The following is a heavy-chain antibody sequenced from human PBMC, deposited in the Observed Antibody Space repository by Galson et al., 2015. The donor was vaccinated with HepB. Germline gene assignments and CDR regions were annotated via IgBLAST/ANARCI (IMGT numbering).Heavy chain of an antibody. V-gene: IGHV1-18*01. CDR3: ARASVTMRHFHYFAMDV. CDR1: GYIFINSG. Sequence: SVKVSCKASGYIFINSGISWVRQAPGQGLEWMGWISPYNGNTNYAQKVQDRVTMTTDTSTSTVSMELRSLTSDDTAVYYCARASVTMRHFHYFAMDVWGQGTTVSVSS. D-gene: IGHD4-17*01. CDR2: ISPYNGNT. J-gene: IGHJ6*02.